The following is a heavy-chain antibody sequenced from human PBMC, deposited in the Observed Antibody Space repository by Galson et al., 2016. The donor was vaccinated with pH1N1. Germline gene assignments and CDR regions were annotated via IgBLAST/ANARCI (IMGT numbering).Heavy chain of an antibody. CDR3: ASAGYSSGWYGIGAFNI. V-gene: IGHV4-59*01. CDR2: LYYSGST. Sequence: ETLSLTCTVSGGTINSYYWGWIRQPPGKGLEWIGYLYYSGSTSYNSSLTGRVYISQDTSRNQFSLKLSSVTAADTAVYFCASAGYSSGWYGIGAFNIWGQGTLVSAS. J-gene: IGHJ3*02. CDR1: GGTINSYY. D-gene: IGHD6-13*01.